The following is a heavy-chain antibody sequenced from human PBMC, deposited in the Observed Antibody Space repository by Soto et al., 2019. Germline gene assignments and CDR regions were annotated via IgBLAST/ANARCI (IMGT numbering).Heavy chain of an antibody. D-gene: IGHD3-3*01. Sequence: SETLSLTCTVSGGSISSGDYYWSWIRQPPGKGLEWIGYIYYSGSTYYNPSLKSRVTISVDTSKNQFSLKLSSVTAADTAVYYCARTDNVGYYQHFGQGNLVTVSS. CDR2: IYYSGST. CDR3: ARTDNVGYYQH. CDR1: GGSISSGDYY. V-gene: IGHV4-30-4*01. J-gene: IGHJ1*01.